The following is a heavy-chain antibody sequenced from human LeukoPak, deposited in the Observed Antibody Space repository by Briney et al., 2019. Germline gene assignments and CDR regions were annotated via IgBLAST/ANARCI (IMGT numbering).Heavy chain of an antibody. Sequence: SVKVSCKASGGTFSNYAISWVRQAPGQGPEWMGGIIPIFGTTNYAQKFQGRVRITADKSTTTAYMELSSLRSEDTAVYYCARARFPYYRLSGSDYYYMDVWGKGTTVTVSS. CDR1: GGTFSNYA. CDR2: IIPIFGTT. J-gene: IGHJ6*03. CDR3: ARARFPYYRLSGSDYYYMDV. V-gene: IGHV1-69*06. D-gene: IGHD3-10*01.